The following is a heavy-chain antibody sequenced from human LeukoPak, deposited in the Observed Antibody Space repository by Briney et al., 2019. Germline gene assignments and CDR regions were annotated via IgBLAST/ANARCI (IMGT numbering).Heavy chain of an antibody. CDR3: ARGLRWYFDL. Sequence: PSETLSLTCAVYGGSFSGYYWSWNRQPPGKGLEWIGEINHSGSTNYNPSLKSRVTISVDTSKNQFSLKLSSVTAADTAVYYCARGLRWYFDLWGRGTLVTVSS. CDR2: INHSGST. J-gene: IGHJ2*01. CDR1: GGSFSGYY. V-gene: IGHV4-34*01.